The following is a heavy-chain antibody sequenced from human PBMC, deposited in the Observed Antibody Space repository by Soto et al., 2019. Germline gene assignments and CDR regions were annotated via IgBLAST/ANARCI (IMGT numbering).Heavy chain of an antibody. CDR3: HGYGY. Sequence: GGSLRLSCAASGYFFRSYWMHWVRQAPGKGLEWVSVIYSGGSTYYIDSVKGRFSISRDISKNTLYLQMNSPRAEDTAVYYCHGYGYWGQGTLVTVSS. CDR1: GYFFRSYW. CDR2: IYSGGST. V-gene: IGHV3-53*01. D-gene: IGHD5-12*01. J-gene: IGHJ4*02.